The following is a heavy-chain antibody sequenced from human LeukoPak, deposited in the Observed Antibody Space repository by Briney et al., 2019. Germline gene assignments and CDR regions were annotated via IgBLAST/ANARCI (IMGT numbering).Heavy chain of an antibody. Sequence: GGSLRLSCAASGFTFSSYEMNWVRQAPGKGLEWVSYISSSGSTIYYADSVKGRFTISRDNAKNSLYLQMDSLRAEDTAVYYCAREELRYSSGSSHSYVDYWGQGTLVTVSS. J-gene: IGHJ4*02. V-gene: IGHV3-48*03. CDR1: GFTFSSYE. CDR3: AREELRYSSGSSHSYVDY. CDR2: ISSSGSTI. D-gene: IGHD6-19*01.